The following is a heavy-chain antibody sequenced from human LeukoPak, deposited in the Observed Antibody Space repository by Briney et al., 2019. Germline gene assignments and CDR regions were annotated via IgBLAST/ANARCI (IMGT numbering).Heavy chain of an antibody. Sequence: SQTLSLTCAISGDSVSSNSAAWNWIRQSPPRGLEWLGRTYYRSKWYNDYAVSVKSRITINPETSKNQFSLQLNSVTPEDTAVYYCAKGWTNFDYWGQGTLVTVSS. J-gene: IGHJ4*02. CDR3: AKGWTNFDY. CDR1: GDSVSSNSAA. CDR2: TYYRSKWYN. V-gene: IGHV6-1*01. D-gene: IGHD2-15*01.